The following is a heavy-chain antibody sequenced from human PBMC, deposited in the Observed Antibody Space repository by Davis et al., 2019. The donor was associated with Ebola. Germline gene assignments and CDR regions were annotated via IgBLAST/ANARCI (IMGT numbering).Heavy chain of an antibody. D-gene: IGHD1-1*01. CDR2: IYDSGST. Sequence: PSETLSLTCAASGGPISSGGYSWSWIRQPPGKGLEWIGYIYDSGSTYYNPSLKSRVTISVDRSKNQFSLKLSSVTAADTAMYYCARQLQPGRWFDPWGQGTLVTVSS. V-gene: IGHV4-30-2*01. CDR3: ARQLQPGRWFDP. J-gene: IGHJ5*02. CDR1: GGPISSGGYS.